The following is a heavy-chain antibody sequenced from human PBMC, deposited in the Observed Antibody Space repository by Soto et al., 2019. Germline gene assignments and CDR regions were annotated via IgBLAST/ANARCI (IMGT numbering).Heavy chain of an antibody. D-gene: IGHD3-22*01. Sequence: PGWSLRLSCAASGFTFSSYGMHWVRQAPGKGLEWVAVISYDGSNKYYADSVKGRFTISRDNSKNTLYLQMNSLRAEDTAVYYCAKGVSYEPDFDYWGQGTLVRVSS. CDR2: ISYDGSNK. CDR1: GFTFSSYG. V-gene: IGHV3-30*18. J-gene: IGHJ4*02. CDR3: AKGVSYEPDFDY.